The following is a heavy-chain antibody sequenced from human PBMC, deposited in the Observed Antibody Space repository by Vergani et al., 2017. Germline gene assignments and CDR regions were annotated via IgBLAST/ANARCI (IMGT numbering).Heavy chain of an antibody. CDR2: INPSGGST. V-gene: IGHV1-46*01. J-gene: IGHJ3*02. Sequence: QVPLVQSGAEVKKPGASVKVSCKASGYTFTSYYMHWVRQAPGQGLEWMGIINPSGGSTSYAQKFQGRVTMTRDASTSTVYMELSSLRSEDTAVYYCARDHITMVRGVIPDAFDIWGQGTMVTVSS. CDR3: ARDHITMVRGVIPDAFDI. CDR1: GYTFTSYY. D-gene: IGHD3-10*01.